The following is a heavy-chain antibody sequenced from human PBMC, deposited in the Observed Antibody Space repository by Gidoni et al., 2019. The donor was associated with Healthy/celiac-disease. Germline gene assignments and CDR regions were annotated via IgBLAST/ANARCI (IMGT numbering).Heavy chain of an antibody. CDR1: GGTFSSYA. J-gene: IGHJ6*02. V-gene: IGHV1-69*01. Sequence: QVQLVQSGAEVKKPGSSVKVSCKASGGTFSSYAISWVRPAPGQGLEWMGGIIPIFGTANYAQKFQGRVTITADESTSTAYMELSSLRSEDTAVYYCARGSGYDSSGYYYSDYYYYGMDVWGQGTTVTVSS. CDR2: IIPIFGTA. CDR3: ARGSGYDSSGYYYSDYYYYGMDV. D-gene: IGHD3-22*01.